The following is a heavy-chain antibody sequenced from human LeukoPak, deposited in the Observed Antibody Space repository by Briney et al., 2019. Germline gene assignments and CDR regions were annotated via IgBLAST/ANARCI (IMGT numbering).Heavy chain of an antibody. J-gene: IGHJ5*02. CDR1: GYTFTSYA. V-gene: IGHV1-3*01. CDR3: AREGYCSRTSCHNWFDP. D-gene: IGHD2-2*01. Sequence: ASVKVSCKASGYTFTSYAMHWVRQAPGQRLEWMGWINAGNGNTKYSQKFQGRVTITRDTSASTAYMELSSLRSEDTAVYYCAREGYCSRTSCHNWFDPWGQGTLVTVSS. CDR2: INAGNGNT.